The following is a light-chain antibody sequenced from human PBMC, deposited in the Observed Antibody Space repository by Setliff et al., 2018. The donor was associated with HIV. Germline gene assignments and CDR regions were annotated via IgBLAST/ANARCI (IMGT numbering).Light chain of an antibody. Sequence: QSALTQPASVSGSPGQSITISCTGTSSDVGSYNLVSWYQQHPDKAPKLMIYDVTQRPSGASNRFSGSKSGNTASLTISGLQAGDEADYYCCSYGGTTTHVLFGGGTKVTVL. J-gene: IGLJ2*01. CDR3: CSYGGTTTHVL. CDR1: SSDVGSYNL. V-gene: IGLV2-23*02. CDR2: DVT.